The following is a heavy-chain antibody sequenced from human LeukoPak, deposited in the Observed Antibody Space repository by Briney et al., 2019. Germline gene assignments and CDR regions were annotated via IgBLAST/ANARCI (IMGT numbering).Heavy chain of an antibody. CDR2: INPNSGGT. CDR1: GYTFTGYY. CDR3: ARDKRSGAPPRYAFDI. J-gene: IGHJ3*02. D-gene: IGHD1-1*01. Sequence: ASVKVSCKASGYTFTGYYMHWVRQAPGQGLEWMGWINPNSGGTNYAQKFQGWVTMTRDTSISTAYMELSSLRSDDTAVYYCARDKRSGAPPRYAFDIWGQGTMVTVSS. V-gene: IGHV1-2*04.